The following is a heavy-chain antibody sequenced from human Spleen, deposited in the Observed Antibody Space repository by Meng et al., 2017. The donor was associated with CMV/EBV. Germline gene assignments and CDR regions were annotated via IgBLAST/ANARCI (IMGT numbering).Heavy chain of an antibody. CDR3: ARAPGVEAPSDY. D-gene: IGHD2-15*01. J-gene: IGHJ4*02. Sequence: ASVKVSCKTSGYTFTGYYMNWVRQAPGQGLEWVGWINPDTSGTNFAQKFQGRVTMTSDTSISRAYMELNRLRSDDTAVYYCARAPGVEAPSDYWGQGTLVTVSS. CDR1: GYTFTGYY. V-gene: IGHV1-2*02. CDR2: INPDTSGT.